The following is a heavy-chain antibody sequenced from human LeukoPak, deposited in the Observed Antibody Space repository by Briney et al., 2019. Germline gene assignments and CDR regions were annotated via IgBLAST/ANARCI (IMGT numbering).Heavy chain of an antibody. CDR3: ARANPQDFWSGYYYDY. J-gene: IGHJ4*02. D-gene: IGHD3-3*01. V-gene: IGHV4-59*01. Sequence: SETLSLTCTVSGGSISSYYWSWIRQPPGKGLEWIGYIYYSGSTNYNPSLESRVTISVDTSKNQFSLKLSSVTAADTAVYYCARANPQDFWSGYYYDYWGQGTLVTVSS. CDR2: IYYSGST. CDR1: GGSISSYY.